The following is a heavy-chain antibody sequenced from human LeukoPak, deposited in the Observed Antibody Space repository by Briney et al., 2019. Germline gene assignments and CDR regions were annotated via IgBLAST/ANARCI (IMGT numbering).Heavy chain of an antibody. CDR3: ARELIMTTVTINYYYYMDV. D-gene: IGHD4-17*01. CDR1: GFTFSSYW. Sequence: GGSLRLSCAASGFTFSSYWMSWVRHAPGKGLEWGANIKQDGSEKYYVDSVKGRFTISRNNAKNSLYLQMNSLRAEDTAVYYCARELIMTTVTINYYYYMDVWGKGTTVTVSS. J-gene: IGHJ6*03. V-gene: IGHV3-7*01. CDR2: IKQDGSEK.